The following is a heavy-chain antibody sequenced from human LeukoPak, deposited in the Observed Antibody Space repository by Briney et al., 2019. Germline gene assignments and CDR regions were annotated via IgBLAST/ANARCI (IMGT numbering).Heavy chain of an antibody. CDR3: AREGYSYSSSWS. CDR2: IYSGGST. D-gene: IGHD6-13*01. Sequence: GGSLRLSCAASGFTFSSYAMSWVRQAPGKGLEWVSVIYSGGSTYYADSVKGRFTTSRDNSKNTLYLQMNSLRAEDTAVYYCAREGYSYSSSWSWGQGTLVTVSS. J-gene: IGHJ4*02. CDR1: GFTFSSYA. V-gene: IGHV3-66*01.